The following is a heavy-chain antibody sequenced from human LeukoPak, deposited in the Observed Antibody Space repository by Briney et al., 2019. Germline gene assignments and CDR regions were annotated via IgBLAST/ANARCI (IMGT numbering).Heavy chain of an antibody. CDR3: ARVDDFWSGYLIDY. V-gene: IGHV1-18*01. D-gene: IGHD3-3*01. Sequence: ASVKVSCKASGYTFTSYGISWVRQAPGQGLEWMGWISAYNGNTNYAQKLQGRVTMTTDTSTNTAYMELRSLRSDDTAVYYCARVDDFWSGYLIDYWGQGTLVTVSS. CDR2: ISAYNGNT. J-gene: IGHJ4*02. CDR1: GYTFTSYG.